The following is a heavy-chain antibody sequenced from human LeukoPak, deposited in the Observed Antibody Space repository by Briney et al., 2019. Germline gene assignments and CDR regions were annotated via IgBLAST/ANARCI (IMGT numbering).Heavy chain of an antibody. CDR1: GFTFDDYA. CDR3: AKGQGSGWYLIDY. Sequence: GGSLRLSCAASGFTFDDYAMHWVRQAPGKGLEWVSLISWDGGSTYYADSVKGRFTISRDNSKNSLYLQMNSLRAEDTALYYCAKGQGSGWYLIDYWGQGTLVTVSS. J-gene: IGHJ4*02. V-gene: IGHV3-43D*03. CDR2: ISWDGGST. D-gene: IGHD6-19*01.